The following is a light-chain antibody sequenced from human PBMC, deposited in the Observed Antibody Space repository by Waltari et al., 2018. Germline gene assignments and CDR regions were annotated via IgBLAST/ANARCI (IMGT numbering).Light chain of an antibody. V-gene: IGKV1-33*01. CDR2: AAS. CDR1: QSISTF. Sequence: DIQMTQSPSSLSASVGDRVTITCRASQSISTFLNWYQQKPGKAPELLINAASGLQTGVPSRFSGSGSGADFTFTINSLQPEDIATYYCQQYDNRPITFGQGTRLEIK. CDR3: QQYDNRPIT. J-gene: IGKJ5*01.